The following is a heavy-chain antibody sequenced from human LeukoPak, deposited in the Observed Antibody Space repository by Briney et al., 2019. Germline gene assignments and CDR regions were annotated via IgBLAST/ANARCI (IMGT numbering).Heavy chain of an antibody. J-gene: IGHJ4*02. V-gene: IGHV2-5*02. Sequence: SGPTLVNPTQTLTLTCTFSGFSLRSAGVGVGWIRQPPGKALEWFALIYWDNNKLYNPSLKSRLTITKDTSKNQVVLTMTNMDPVDTATYYCSHYGDYRFLYYFDHWGQGTLVTVSS. D-gene: IGHD4-17*01. CDR3: SHYGDYRFLYYFDH. CDR1: GFSLRSAGVG. CDR2: IYWDNNK.